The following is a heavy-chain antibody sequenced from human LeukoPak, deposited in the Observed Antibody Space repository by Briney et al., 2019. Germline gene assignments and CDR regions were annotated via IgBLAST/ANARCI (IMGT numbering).Heavy chain of an antibody. Sequence: GGSLRVSCAASGFTVSSNYMSWVRQAPGNGLEWVSVIYSGGSTYYADSVKGRFTISRDNSKNTLYLQMNSLRAEDTAVYYCARDHDYAFDNWGRGTLVTVSS. CDR2: IYSGGST. CDR3: ARDHDYAFDN. D-gene: IGHD4-17*01. V-gene: IGHV3-66*01. CDR1: GFTVSSNY. J-gene: IGHJ4*02.